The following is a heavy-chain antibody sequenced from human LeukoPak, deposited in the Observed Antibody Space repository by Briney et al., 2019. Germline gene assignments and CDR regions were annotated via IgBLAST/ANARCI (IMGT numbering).Heavy chain of an antibody. V-gene: IGHV4-38-2*02. CDR3: ARDLYSSGWGYFDY. CDR1: GYSIISGYY. D-gene: IGHD6-19*01. J-gene: IGHJ4*02. Sequence: SEALSVTCTISGYSIISGYYWAWIRKPPGKGLEWIGSIYHSGSTYYNPSLKSRVTISLDTSENQFSLKLSSVTAADTAVYYCARDLYSSGWGYFDYWGQGTLVTVSS. CDR2: IYHSGST.